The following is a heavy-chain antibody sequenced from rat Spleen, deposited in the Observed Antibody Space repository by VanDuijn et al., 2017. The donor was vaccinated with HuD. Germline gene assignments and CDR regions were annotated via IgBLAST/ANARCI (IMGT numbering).Heavy chain of an antibody. J-gene: IGHJ2*01. CDR3: TRGGYFRY. V-gene: IGHV5-62*01. Sequence: VQLVESGGGLVQPGKSLKLSCSASGFTFSSYGMHWIRQAPGKGLDWVAYISSSSGTVYADAVKGRFTISRDNAKNTLYLRMNSLRSEDTATYYCTRGGYFRYWGQGVMVTVSS. CDR1: GFTFSSYG. CDR2: ISSSSGT. D-gene: IGHD2-5*01.